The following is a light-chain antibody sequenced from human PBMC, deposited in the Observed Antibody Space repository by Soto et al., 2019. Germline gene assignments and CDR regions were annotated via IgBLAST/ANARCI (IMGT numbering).Light chain of an antibody. CDR3: CSYAGSRILYV. CDR1: SSDIGTYNL. CDR2: EGS. J-gene: IGLJ1*01. Sequence: QSVLTQPASVSGSPGQSITISCTGTSSDIGTYNLVSWYQQYPGKAPKLMIYEGSKRPSGVSNRFSGSKSGNTASLKISGIQAEEEADYYCCSYAGSRILYVFGTGTKVTV. V-gene: IGLV2-23*01.